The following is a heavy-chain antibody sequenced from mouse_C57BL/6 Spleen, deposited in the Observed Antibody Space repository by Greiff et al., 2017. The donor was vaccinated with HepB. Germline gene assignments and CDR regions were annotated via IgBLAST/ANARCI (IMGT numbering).Heavy chain of an antibody. Sequence: QVQLQQSGAELVKPGASVKLSCKASGYTFTSYWMQWVKQRPGQGLEWIGEIDPSDSYTNYNQKFKGKATLTVDTSSSTAYMQLSSLTSEDSAVYYCARNLGPYYYGSSYRAMDYWGQGTSVTVSS. CDR1: GYTFTSYW. CDR3: ARNLGPYYYGSSYRAMDY. CDR2: IDPSDSYT. D-gene: IGHD1-1*01. V-gene: IGHV1-50*01. J-gene: IGHJ4*01.